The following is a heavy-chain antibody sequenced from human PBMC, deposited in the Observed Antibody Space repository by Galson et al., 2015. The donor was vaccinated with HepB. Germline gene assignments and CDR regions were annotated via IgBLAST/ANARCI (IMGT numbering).Heavy chain of an antibody. CDR1: GISFDSYA. J-gene: IGHJ4*02. CDR2: ISYDGGNT. V-gene: IGHV3-30*14. Sequence: SLRLSCATSGISFDSYAMHWVRQAQGKGLEWMAVISYDGGNTFHADSVKGRFTISRDNSGKTLYLQMNSLRSDDTAIYYCAYGSGSYFLDNGGQGTLVTVSS. CDR3: AYGSGSYFLDN. D-gene: IGHD3-10*01.